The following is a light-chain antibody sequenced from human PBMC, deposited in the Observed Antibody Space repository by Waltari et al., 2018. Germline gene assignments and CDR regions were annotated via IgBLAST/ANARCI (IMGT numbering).Light chain of an antibody. V-gene: IGKV1-39*01. CDR1: QPIYNY. CDR3: QQSYSLPYS. Sequence: DIQVTQSPSSLSASVGDRVSITCRASQPIYNYLNWYQTKPGKAPKLLIYSASSLQRGVPSRFTGSWSGTDYTLTIIGLQPEDFATYSCQQSYSLPYSFGLGTVVEV. CDR2: SAS. J-gene: IGKJ2*03.